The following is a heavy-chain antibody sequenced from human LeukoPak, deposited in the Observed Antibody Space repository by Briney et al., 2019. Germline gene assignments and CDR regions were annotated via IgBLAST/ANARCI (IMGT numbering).Heavy chain of an antibody. CDR1: GFTFSSYA. Sequence: QSGGSLRLSCAASGFTFSSYAMSWVRQAPGKGLEWVSAISGSGGSTYYADSVKGRFTISRDNSKNTLYLQMNSLRAEDTAVYYCAKDGGIAVAVNYFDYWGQGTLVTVSS. D-gene: IGHD6-19*01. J-gene: IGHJ4*02. CDR2: ISGSGGST. CDR3: AKDGGIAVAVNYFDY. V-gene: IGHV3-23*01.